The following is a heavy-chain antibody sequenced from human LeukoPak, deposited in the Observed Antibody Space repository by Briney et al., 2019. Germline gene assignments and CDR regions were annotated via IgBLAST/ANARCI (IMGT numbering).Heavy chain of an antibody. D-gene: IGHD3-10*01. V-gene: IGHV4-4*07. CDR2: IYTSGST. CDR3: ARGVYYGSGSYYLYYFDY. Sequence: SETLSLTCTVSGGSISSYYWSWIRQPAGKGLEWIGRIYTSGSTNYNPSLKSRVTMSVDTSKNQFSLKLSSVTAADTAVYYCARGVYYGSGSYYLYYFDYWGQGTLVTVSS. J-gene: IGHJ4*02. CDR1: GGSISSYY.